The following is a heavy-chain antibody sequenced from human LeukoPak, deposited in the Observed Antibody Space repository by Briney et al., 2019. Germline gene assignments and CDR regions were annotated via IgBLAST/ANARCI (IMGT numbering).Heavy chain of an antibody. D-gene: IGHD2-15*01. CDR2: IYYSGRA. Sequence: KPSETLSLTCTVSGASISSTSDYWGWIRQPPGKGLQLIETIYYSGRAYYNPSLKSRLTISVDTSKNQFSLKLNSVTATDTAIYYCVRQKQHCDGGSCFPPDYWGQGTLVTVSS. J-gene: IGHJ4*02. V-gene: IGHV4-39*01. CDR1: GASISSTSDY. CDR3: VRQKQHCDGGSCFPPDY.